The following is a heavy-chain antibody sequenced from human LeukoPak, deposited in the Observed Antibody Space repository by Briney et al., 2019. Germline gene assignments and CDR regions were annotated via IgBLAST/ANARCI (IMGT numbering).Heavy chain of an antibody. CDR1: GFIFNSYG. Sequence: GKSLRLSCAASGFIFNSYGMHWVRQAPGKGLEWVAVTWYDGNKRYHAESVKGRFTISRDNSKNTLYLQMNSLRVEDTAVYYCARGLSPVVRASPMGYWGQGTLVTVSS. D-gene: IGHD3-10*01. V-gene: IGHV3-33*01. CDR2: TWYDGNKR. CDR3: ARGLSPVVRASPMGY. J-gene: IGHJ4*02.